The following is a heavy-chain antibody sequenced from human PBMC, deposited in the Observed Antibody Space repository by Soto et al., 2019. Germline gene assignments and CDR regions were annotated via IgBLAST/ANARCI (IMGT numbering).Heavy chain of an antibody. D-gene: IGHD6-13*01. J-gene: IGHJ3*02. Sequence: GGSLRLSCAASGFTFSSYAMSWVRQAPGKGLEWVSAISGSGGSTYYADSVKGRFTISRDNSKNTLYLQMNSLRAEDTAVYYCAEDQSLNRRAAAGIIRAFDIWGQGTMVTVSS. CDR1: GFTFSSYA. CDR2: ISGSGGST. V-gene: IGHV3-23*01. CDR3: AEDQSLNRRAAAGIIRAFDI.